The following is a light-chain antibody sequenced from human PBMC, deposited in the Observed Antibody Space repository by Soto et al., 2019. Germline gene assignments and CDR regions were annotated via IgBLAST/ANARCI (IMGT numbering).Light chain of an antibody. J-gene: IGKJ5*01. Sequence: EIVMTQTQATLSVSPGERATLSCRASQSVSSNLAWYQQKPGQAPRLLIYGASSRATGIPVRFSGSGSGTDFTLTISRLEPEDFAVYYCQHYVSPPIPFGQGRRPAVK. V-gene: IGKV3-15*01. CDR3: QHYVSPPIP. CDR2: GAS. CDR1: QSVSSN.